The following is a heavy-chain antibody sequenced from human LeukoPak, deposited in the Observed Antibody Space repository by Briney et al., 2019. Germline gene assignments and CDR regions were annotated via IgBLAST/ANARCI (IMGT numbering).Heavy chain of an antibody. CDR1: GGSISSYY. D-gene: IGHD2-2*01. CDR2: IYYSGST. V-gene: IGHV4-59*01. Sequence: SETLSLTCTVSGGSISSYYWSWIRQPPGKGLEWIGYIYYSGSTNYNPSLKSRVTISVDTSKNQFSLKLSSVTAADTAVYYCARRKFRVVPAAWGAFDIWGQGTMVTVSS. J-gene: IGHJ3*02. CDR3: ARRKFRVVPAAWGAFDI.